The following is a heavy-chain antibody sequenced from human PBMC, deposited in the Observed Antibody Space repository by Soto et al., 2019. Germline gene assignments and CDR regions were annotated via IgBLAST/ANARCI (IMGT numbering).Heavy chain of an antibody. CDR1: GGSISSSSYY. J-gene: IGHJ4*02. Sequence: PETLSLTYTVSGGSISSSSYYWGWIRQPPGKGLEWIGSIYYSGSTYYNPSLKSRVTISVDTSKNQFSLKLSSVTAADTAVYYCARHRFTSDEFTICEVVIRALFAFWGQRTLVIVSS. CDR2: IYYSGST. CDR3: ARHRFTSDEFTICEVVIRALFAF. V-gene: IGHV4-39*01. D-gene: IGHD3-3*01.